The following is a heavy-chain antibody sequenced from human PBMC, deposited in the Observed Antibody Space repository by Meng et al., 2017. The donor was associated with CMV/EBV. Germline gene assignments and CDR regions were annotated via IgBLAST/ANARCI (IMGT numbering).Heavy chain of an antibody. D-gene: IGHD3-22*01. V-gene: IGHV3-48*04. J-gene: IGHJ6*02. CDR2: ISSSSSTI. CDR3: ARDDDSSGYSYYYYYGMDV. Sequence: GESLKISCAASGFTFSSYSMNWVRQAPWKGLEWVSYISSSSSTIYYADSVKGRFTISRDNAKNALYQQMHSLRAEDTAVYYCARDDDSSGYSYYYYYGMDVWGQGTTVTVSS. CDR1: GFTFSSYS.